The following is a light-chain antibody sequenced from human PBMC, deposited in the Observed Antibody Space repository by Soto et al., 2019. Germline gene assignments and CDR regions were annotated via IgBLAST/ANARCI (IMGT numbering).Light chain of an antibody. J-gene: IGKJ1*01. Sequence: ETVLTQSPGTLYMSPGETATLSCRASQTLGRNYLAWYQQKPGQAPRLLIHRISIRAAGISDRFSGSASGTDFTLTIRRLEPEDFATYYCQQSYNTVWTFGQGTKVDIK. CDR2: RIS. CDR3: QQSYNTVWT. V-gene: IGKV3-20*01. CDR1: QTLGRNY.